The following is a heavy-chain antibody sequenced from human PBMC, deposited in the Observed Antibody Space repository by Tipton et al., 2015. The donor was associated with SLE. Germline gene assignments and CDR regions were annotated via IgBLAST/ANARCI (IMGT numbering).Heavy chain of an antibody. D-gene: IGHD2/OR15-2a*01. CDR2: IYATGGT. CDR1: GGSLPNYY. CDR3: ARVRGLTTWYDY. Sequence: TLSLTCTVSGGSLPNYYWTWIRQPPGKGLEWIGYIYATGGTSYSPSLKSRLTISVDTSRGQFSLNLTSVTAADTAVYYCARVRGLTTWYDYWGRGTLVTVSS. V-gene: IGHV4-4*08. J-gene: IGHJ4*02.